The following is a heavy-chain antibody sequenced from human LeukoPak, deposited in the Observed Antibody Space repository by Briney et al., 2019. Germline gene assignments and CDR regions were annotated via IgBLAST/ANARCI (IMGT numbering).Heavy chain of an antibody. CDR1: GGSFSGYY. J-gene: IGHJ6*04. V-gene: IGHV4-34*01. CDR2: INHTGST. D-gene: IGHD3-3*01. CDR3: ARGRLRFLEMDV. Sequence: SETLSLTCAVYGGSFSGYYWSWIRQPPGKGLEWIGEINHTGSTTYNPSLKSRVTMSVDTSKNRFSLKLNSVTAADTAVYYCARGRLRFLEMDVWGNGTMVTVSS.